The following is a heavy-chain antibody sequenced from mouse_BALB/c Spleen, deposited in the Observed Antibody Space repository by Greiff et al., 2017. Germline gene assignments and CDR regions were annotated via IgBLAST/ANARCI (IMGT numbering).Heavy chain of an antibody. D-gene: IGHD2-3*01. Sequence: EVKLVESGGGLVQPGGSLRLSCATSGFTFTDYYMSWVRQPPGKALEWLGFIRNKANGYTTEYSASVKGRFTISRDNSQSILYLQMNTLRAEDSATYYSARDPRDGPLAMDYWGQGTSVTVSS. CDR3: ARDPRDGPLAMDY. CDR2: IRNKANGYTT. CDR1: GFTFTDYY. V-gene: IGHV7-3*02. J-gene: IGHJ4*01.